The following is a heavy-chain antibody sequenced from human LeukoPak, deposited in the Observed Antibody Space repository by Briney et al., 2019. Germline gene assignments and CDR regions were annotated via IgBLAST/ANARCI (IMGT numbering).Heavy chain of an antibody. CDR3: ARDAQRGFDYSNSLEY. V-gene: IGHV3-33*01. CDR2: IWSDGSNR. D-gene: IGHD4-11*01. J-gene: IGHJ4*01. Sequence: PGRSLRLSCAASGFIYSHYGMHWVRQAPGKGLEWVAVIWSDGSNRFYAGSVKGRFTISRANSQNTLFLQMNSLRAEDTAMYYCARDAQRGFDYSNSLEYWGHGTLVTVSS. CDR1: GFIYSHYG.